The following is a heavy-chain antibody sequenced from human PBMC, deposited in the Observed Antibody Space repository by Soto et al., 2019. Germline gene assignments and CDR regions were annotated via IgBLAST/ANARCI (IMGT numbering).Heavy chain of an antibody. J-gene: IGHJ6*03. Sequence: SETLSLTCTVSGGSMNSYYWSWIRQPPGKGLEWIGYMSYSGSTNYNPSFKSRVTISIDTSKNQFSLTLSSVTAADTAIYYCARVIALVGVVITDYYMDVWGKGTTVTVSS. CDR3: ARVIALVGVVITDYYMDV. CDR2: MSYSGST. D-gene: IGHD3-3*01. V-gene: IGHV4-59*01. CDR1: GGSMNSYY.